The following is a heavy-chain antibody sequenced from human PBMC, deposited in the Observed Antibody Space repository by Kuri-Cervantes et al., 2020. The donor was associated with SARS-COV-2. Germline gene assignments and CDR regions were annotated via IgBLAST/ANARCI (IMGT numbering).Heavy chain of an antibody. V-gene: IGHV3-74*01. CDR3: VRDGDHWNFDY. J-gene: IGHJ4*02. Sequence: GGSLRLSCAASGFTFSGHWIHWVRQAPGKGLVWVSRINPDGSYTNNADSVKGRFTLSRDNAKNMLFLQMNSLRAEDTAGYYCVRDGDHWNFDYWGQGTLVNGAS. D-gene: IGHD1-1*01. CDR1: GFTFSGHW. CDR2: INPDGSYT.